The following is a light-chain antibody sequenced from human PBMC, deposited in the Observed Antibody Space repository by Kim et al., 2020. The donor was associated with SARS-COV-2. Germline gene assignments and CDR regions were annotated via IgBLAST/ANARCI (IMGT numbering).Light chain of an antibody. V-gene: IGKV1-12*01. Sequence: DIQMTQSPSSVSASVGDRVTISCRASQGISNWLSWYQQEPGKAPKLLIYASSNLQSGVPSRFSGSGSGTDFTLTISSLQPEDFATYFCHQSGSFPYTFGQGTKVDIK. CDR2: ASS. CDR1: QGISNW. J-gene: IGKJ2*01. CDR3: HQSGSFPYT.